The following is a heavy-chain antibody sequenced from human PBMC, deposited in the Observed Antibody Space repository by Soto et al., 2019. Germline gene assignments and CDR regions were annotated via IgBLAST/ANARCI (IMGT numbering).Heavy chain of an antibody. J-gene: IGHJ3*01. Sequence: VQLVESGGGLVQPGGSLRLSCAGSGFTFSRYWMSWVRQAPGKGPEWVANIKGDGGEKYYLESVKGRFSISRDNAKNSLDLQMSNLRVDDTAVYYCAREALWGQGTMVTVTS. CDR1: GFTFSRYW. CDR3: AREAL. V-gene: IGHV3-7*01. CDR2: IKGDGGEK.